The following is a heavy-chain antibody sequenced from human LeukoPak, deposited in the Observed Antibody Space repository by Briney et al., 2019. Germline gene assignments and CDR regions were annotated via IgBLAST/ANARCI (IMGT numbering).Heavy chain of an antibody. CDR2: ISSSGSTI. V-gene: IGHV3-48*03. CDR3: AELGITMIGGV. Sequence: GSLRLSCSAFGFTFSSYELNWVRPAPGEGLEGVSYISSSGSTIYYAVSVKGRFTIARDNAKNSLYLQMNSLRGEDTAVYYCAELGITMIGGVWGKGTTVTVSS. J-gene: IGHJ6*04. D-gene: IGHD3-10*02. CDR1: GFTFSSYE.